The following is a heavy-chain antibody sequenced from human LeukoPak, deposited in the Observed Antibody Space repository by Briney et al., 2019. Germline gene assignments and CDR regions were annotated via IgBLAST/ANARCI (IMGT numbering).Heavy chain of an antibody. Sequence: SLRLSCAASGFTFDDYAMHWVRQAPGKGLEWVSGISWNSGSIGYADSVKGRFTISRDNAKNSLYLQMNSLRAEDTALYYCAKDFYGSSWYYLDYWGQGTLVTVSS. D-gene: IGHD6-13*01. V-gene: IGHV3-9*01. CDR2: ISWNSGSI. CDR3: AKDFYGSSWYYLDY. J-gene: IGHJ4*02. CDR1: GFTFDDYA.